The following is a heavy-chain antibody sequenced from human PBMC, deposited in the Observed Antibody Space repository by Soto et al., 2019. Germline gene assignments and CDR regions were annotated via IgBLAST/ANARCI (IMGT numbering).Heavy chain of an antibody. CDR2: INAGNGNT. J-gene: IGHJ6*02. D-gene: IGHD3-10*01. CDR1: GYTFTSYA. CDR3: AIPTYYYGSGSYYNLYYYYYGMDV. V-gene: IGHV1-3*01. Sequence: VSVKVSCKASGYTFTSYAMHWVRQAPGQRLEWMGWINAGNGNTKYSQKFQGRVTITRDTSASTAYMELSSLRSEDTAVYYCAIPTYYYGSGSYYNLYYYYYGMDVWGQGTTVTVSS.